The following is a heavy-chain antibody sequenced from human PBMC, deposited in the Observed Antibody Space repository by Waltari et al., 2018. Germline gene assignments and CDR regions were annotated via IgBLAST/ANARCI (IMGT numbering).Heavy chain of an antibody. V-gene: IGHV4-39*01. CDR3: ATYIGASVGTAAFDV. Sequence: GWLGQPHGQGLEGVVTISYTGSTYSSPSLKGRVTISRDTSKNRLSLTLGSVTAADTALYYCATYIGASVGTAAFDVWGQGTMVTVSS. J-gene: IGHJ3*01. D-gene: IGHD5-12*01. CDR2: ISYTGST.